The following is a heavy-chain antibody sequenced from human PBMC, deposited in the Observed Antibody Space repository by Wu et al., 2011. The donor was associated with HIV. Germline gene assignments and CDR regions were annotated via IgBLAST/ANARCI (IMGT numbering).Heavy chain of an antibody. V-gene: IGHV5-51*01. CDR2: IYPGHSDT. Sequence: YWIGWVRQMPGKGLEWMGIIYPGHSDTRYSPSFQGQVTISADKSITTAYLQWSSLKASDTAMYYCARLLYSGYDPTGEKFDYWGQGTLVTVSS. CDR1: YW. J-gene: IGHJ4*02. D-gene: IGHD5-12*01. CDR3: ARLLYSGYDPTGEKFDY.